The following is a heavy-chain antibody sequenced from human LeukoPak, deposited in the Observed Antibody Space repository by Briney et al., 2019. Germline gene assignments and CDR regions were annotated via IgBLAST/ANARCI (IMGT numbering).Heavy chain of an antibody. CDR2: ISGSGGTT. CDR1: GFTFSSYA. CDR3: ASWEWELK. J-gene: IGHJ4*02. Sequence: GGSLRLSCAASGFTFSSYALSWVRQAPGKGLEWVSGISGSGGTTYYADSAKGRFTISRDNSKNTLYLQMNSLRAEDTAVYYCASWEWELKWGQGTLVTVPA. D-gene: IGHD1-26*01. V-gene: IGHV3-23*01.